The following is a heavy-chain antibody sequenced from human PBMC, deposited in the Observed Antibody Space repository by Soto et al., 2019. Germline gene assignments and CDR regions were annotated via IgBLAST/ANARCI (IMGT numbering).Heavy chain of an antibody. CDR2: IHHSGST. Sequence: QLQLQESGPGLVKPSETLSLTCAVSSASIITEQRWTWVRQPPGKGLEWIGEIHHSGSTNNNPSLRSRVTMSVEKSKNQFSLNLSSVTAAETALYYCARSFGWYAIDRWGQGALVIASS. CDR3: ARSFGWYAIDR. J-gene: IGHJ5*02. D-gene: IGHD6-19*01. CDR1: SASIITEQR. V-gene: IGHV4-4*02.